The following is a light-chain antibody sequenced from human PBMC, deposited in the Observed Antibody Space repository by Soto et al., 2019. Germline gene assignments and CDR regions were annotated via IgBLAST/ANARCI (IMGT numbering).Light chain of an antibody. CDR1: QSVRNNY. CDR2: SAS. Sequence: EIVLTQSPGTLSLSPGERATLSCRASQSVRNNYLAWYQQKPGQAPRLLIYSASNRATGIPDRFSGSGSGTDFTLTISRLEPEDFAVYYCHQYDNAPQTFGQGTKVEI. J-gene: IGKJ2*01. CDR3: HQYDNAPQT. V-gene: IGKV3-20*01.